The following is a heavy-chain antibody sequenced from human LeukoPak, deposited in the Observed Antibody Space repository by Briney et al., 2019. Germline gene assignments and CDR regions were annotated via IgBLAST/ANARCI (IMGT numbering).Heavy chain of an antibody. Sequence: GRSLRLSWVAAGFTFNTYAMTWVRQAPGKGLEWVSSFSVSGGGTYYAAYVRGRFIISRDNSKNTLYLHMSSLRAEDTAVYYCVKDWRDESNCGGDCLQYWGQGTLVTVSS. J-gene: IGHJ4*02. CDR2: FSVSGGGT. V-gene: IGHV3-23*01. D-gene: IGHD2-21*02. CDR1: GFTFNTYA. CDR3: VKDWRDESNCGGDCLQY.